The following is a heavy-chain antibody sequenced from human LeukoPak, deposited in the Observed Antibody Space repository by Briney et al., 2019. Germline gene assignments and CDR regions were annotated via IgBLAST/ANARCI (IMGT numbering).Heavy chain of an antibody. Sequence: GGSLRLSCAASGFTFSSYWMTWVRQAPGKGLEWVATLKHDGSEDYYLDSVKGRFTISRDNSKSTLSLQMNSLRAEDTAIYYCATYRQVLLPFESWGQGTLVTVSS. D-gene: IGHD2-8*02. J-gene: IGHJ4*02. CDR2: LKHDGSED. V-gene: IGHV3-7*03. CDR1: GFTFSSYW. CDR3: ATYRQVLLPFES.